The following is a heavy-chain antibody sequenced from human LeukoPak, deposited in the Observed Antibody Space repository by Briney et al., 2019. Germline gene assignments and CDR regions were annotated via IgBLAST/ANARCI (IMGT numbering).Heavy chain of an antibody. CDR3: ARLHGALEQEAAAGTRPSFVDV. Sequence: NAGGSLRLSCAASGFTFSDYYMSWIRQPPGKGLEWIGYIYYSGSTNYNPSLKSRVTISVDTSKNQFSLKLSPVTAADTAVYYCARLHGALEQEAAAGTRPSFVDVWGQGTTVTVSS. V-gene: IGHV4-59*08. CDR2: IYYSGST. D-gene: IGHD6-13*01. J-gene: IGHJ6*02. CDR1: GFTFSDYY.